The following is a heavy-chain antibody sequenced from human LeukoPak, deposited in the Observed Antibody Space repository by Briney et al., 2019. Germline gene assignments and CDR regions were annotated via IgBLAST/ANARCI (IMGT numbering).Heavy chain of an antibody. J-gene: IGHJ6*02. Sequence: GGSLRLSCAASGFTFSSYGMHWVRQAPGKGLEWVAVIWYDGSNKYYADSVKGRFTTSRDNSKNTLYLQMNSLRAEDTAVYYCARDLITMVRGVISYAMDVWGQGTTVTVSS. D-gene: IGHD3-10*01. V-gene: IGHV3-33*01. CDR3: ARDLITMVRGVISYAMDV. CDR2: IWYDGSNK. CDR1: GFTFSSYG.